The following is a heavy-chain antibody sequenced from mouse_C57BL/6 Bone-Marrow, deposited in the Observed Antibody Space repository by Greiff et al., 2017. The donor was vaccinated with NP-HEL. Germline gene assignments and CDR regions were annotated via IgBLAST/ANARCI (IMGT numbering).Heavy chain of an antibody. Sequence: VQLKQSGAELVKPGASVKIPCKASGYTFTDYNMDWVKQSHGKSLEWIGDINPNNGGTIYNQKFQGKATLTVDKSSSTAYMELRSLTSEDTAVYYCATQGYYYGSSGYFDVWGTGTTVTVSS. CDR3: ATQGYYYGSSGYFDV. D-gene: IGHD1-1*01. CDR2: INPNNGGT. J-gene: IGHJ1*03. CDR1: GYTFTDYN. V-gene: IGHV1-18*01.